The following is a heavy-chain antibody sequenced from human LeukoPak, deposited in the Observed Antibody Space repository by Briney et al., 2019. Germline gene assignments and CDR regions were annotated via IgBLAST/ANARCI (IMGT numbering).Heavy chain of an antibody. D-gene: IGHD3-22*01. J-gene: IGHJ5*02. V-gene: IGHV4-39*07. CDR2: IYYSGST. Sequence: SETLSLTCTVSGGSIGSSSYYWGWIRQPPGKGLEWIGSIYYSGSTYYNPSLKSRVTISVDTSKNQFSLKLSSVTAADTAVYYCARQLFNSPHYYDSSGYYSTYWFDPWGQGTLVTVSS. CDR3: ARQLFNSPHYYDSSGYYSTYWFDP. CDR1: GGSIGSSSYY.